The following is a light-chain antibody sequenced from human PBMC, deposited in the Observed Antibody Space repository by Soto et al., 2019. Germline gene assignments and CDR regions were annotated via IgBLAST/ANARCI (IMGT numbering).Light chain of an antibody. CDR1: QSVLYSSTNKNY. CDR2: WAS. J-gene: IGKJ1*01. V-gene: IGKV4-1*01. Sequence: DIVMTQSPDSLAVSLGERATINCKSSQSVLYSSTNKNYLAWYQQKPGQPPKLLIYWASTRESVVPDRFSGSGSGTDFTLTISSLQAEDVAVYYCQQYSTTRWTFGQGTKVESK. CDR3: QQYSTTRWT.